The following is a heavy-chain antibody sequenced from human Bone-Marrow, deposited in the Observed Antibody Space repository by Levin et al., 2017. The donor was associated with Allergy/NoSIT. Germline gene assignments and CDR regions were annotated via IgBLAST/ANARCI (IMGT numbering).Heavy chain of an antibody. CDR3: ARLLGSHDVFDI. CDR1: GASINSHNYY. CDR2: VSYSGNT. V-gene: IGHV4-39*02. J-gene: IGHJ3*02. D-gene: IGHD3-10*01. Sequence: SETLSLTCTVSGASINSHNYYWGWIRQPPGKGLEWIGIVSYSGNTYYTPSLKSRVAIFADTSKNHFSLRLTSVTDADTALFYCARLLGSHDVFDIWGQGTMVIVSS.